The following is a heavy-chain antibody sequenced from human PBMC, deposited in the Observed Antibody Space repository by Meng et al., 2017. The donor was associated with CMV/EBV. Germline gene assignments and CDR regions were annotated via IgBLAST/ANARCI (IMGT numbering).Heavy chain of an antibody. CDR2: ISYAGTNK. CDR3: ARDDYGMDV. J-gene: IGHJ6*02. Sequence: GGSLRLSCAASGFLFNTYSIHWVRQVPGKGLEWVAVISYAGTNKHYADSVKGRFTIPRDNSKNTLYLEMKSLRLEDTAVYYCARDDYGMDVWGQGTTVTVSS. V-gene: IGHV3-30-3*01. CDR1: GFLFNTYS.